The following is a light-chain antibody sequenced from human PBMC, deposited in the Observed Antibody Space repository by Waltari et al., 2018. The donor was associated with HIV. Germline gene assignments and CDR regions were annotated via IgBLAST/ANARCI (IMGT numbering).Light chain of an antibody. CDR3: QSYDSSLSGSV. V-gene: IGLV1-40*01. CDR2: GNS. Sequence: QSVLTQPPSVSGAPGQRVTISCSGSRSNIGARFDVHWYQQIPGTAPKLLIYGNSNRPSGVPDRFSCSKSGTSASLAITGLQAEDEADYYCQSYDSSLSGSVFGGGTKLTVL. J-gene: IGLJ3*02. CDR1: RSNIGARFD.